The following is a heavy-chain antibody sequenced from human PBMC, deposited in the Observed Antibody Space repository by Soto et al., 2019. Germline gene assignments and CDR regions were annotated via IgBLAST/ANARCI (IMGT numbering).Heavy chain of an antibody. D-gene: IGHD4-17*01. V-gene: IGHV3-23*01. J-gene: IGHJ4*02. CDR3: AKGGTAVSKGKYYFDY. CDR2: ISGSGGST. CDR1: GFTFSSYA. Sequence: GGSLRLSCAASGFTFSSYAMSWVRQVPGKGLEWVSAISGSGGSTYYAGSVKGRFTISRDASKNTLYLQVTSLRDEDTAVYCCAKGGTAVSKGKYYFDYWGPGTLVTVSS.